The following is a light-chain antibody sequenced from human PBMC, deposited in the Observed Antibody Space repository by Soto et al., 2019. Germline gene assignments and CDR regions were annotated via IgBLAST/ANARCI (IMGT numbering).Light chain of an antibody. V-gene: IGLV2-14*01. CDR3: CSYTSSTNYV. CDR1: ISDISIYNY. CDR2: EVS. J-gene: IGLJ1*01. Sequence: QSALTHPASVSGSPGQSITICCTGTISDISIYNYVSWYQQHPGKAPKLIIYEVSNRPSGISNRFSGAKSGNTASLSISGLQVEDEADYYCCSYTSSTNYVFGAGTRSPS.